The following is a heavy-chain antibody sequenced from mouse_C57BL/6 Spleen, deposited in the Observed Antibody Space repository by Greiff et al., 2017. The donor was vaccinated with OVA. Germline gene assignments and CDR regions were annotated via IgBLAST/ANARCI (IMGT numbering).Heavy chain of an antibody. Sequence: EVQLQESGPGLVKPSQSLSLTCSVTGYSITSGYYWNWIRQFPGNKPEWMGYISYDGSNNYNPSLKNRISITRDTSKNQFFLKLNSVTTEDTATYYCARDREYYVGFDYWGQGTTLTVSS. CDR3: ARDREYYVGFDY. V-gene: IGHV3-6*01. D-gene: IGHD1-1*01. CDR2: ISYDGSN. CDR1: GYSITSGYY. J-gene: IGHJ2*01.